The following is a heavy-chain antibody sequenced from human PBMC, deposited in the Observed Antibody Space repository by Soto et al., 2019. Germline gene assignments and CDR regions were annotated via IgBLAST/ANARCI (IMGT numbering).Heavy chain of an antibody. CDR1: GFTFTDHY. CDR3: ARTARLVDY. V-gene: IGHV3-11*01. J-gene: IGHJ4*02. Sequence: QVRLVESGGGLVKPGGSLRLSCVASGFTFTDHYMSWIRQAPGKGLEWIAYMSPSGSGISYADSAKGRFTISRDNARNTVYLQMNTLRAEDTAVYYCARTARLVDYWGQGTLVTVYS. CDR2: MSPSGSGI.